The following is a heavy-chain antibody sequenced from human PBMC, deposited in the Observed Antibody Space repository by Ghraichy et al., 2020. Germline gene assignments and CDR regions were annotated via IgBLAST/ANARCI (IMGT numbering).Heavy chain of an antibody. CDR1: GFTFDDYA. D-gene: IGHD3-22*01. Sequence: SLNISCAASGFTFDDYAMHWVRQAPGKGLEWVSGISWNSGSIVYADSVKGRFTISRDNARNSLYLQMNSLRAEDTALYYCAKVGDSSGYYPFDYWGQGTLVTVSS. V-gene: IGHV3-9*01. CDR2: ISWNSGSI. CDR3: AKVGDSSGYYPFDY. J-gene: IGHJ4*02.